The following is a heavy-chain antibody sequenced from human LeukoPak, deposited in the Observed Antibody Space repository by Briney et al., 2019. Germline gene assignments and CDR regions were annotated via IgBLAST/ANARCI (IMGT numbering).Heavy chain of an antibody. D-gene: IGHD6-13*01. CDR1: GFTFSSYA. J-gene: IGHJ4*02. Sequence: GGSLRLSCAASGFTFSSYAMSWVRQAPGKGLEWVSAISGSGGSTYYADSVKGRFTISRDNAKNSLYLQMNSLRAEDTAVYYCARDGRIAAAGINDYWGQGTLVTVSS. CDR3: ARDGRIAAAGINDY. CDR2: ISGSGGST. V-gene: IGHV3-23*01.